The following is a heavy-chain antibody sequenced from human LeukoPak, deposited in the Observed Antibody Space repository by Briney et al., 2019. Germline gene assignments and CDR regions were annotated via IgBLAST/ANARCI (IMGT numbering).Heavy chain of an antibody. CDR1: GFTFSDYY. Sequence: GGSLRLSCAASGFTFSDYYMSWIRQAPGKGLEWVSYISSSGSTIYYADSVKGRFTISRDNAKNSLYLQMNSLRAQDSAVYYCARSARSGWYWFDPWGQGTLVTVSS. CDR2: ISSSGSTI. D-gene: IGHD6-19*01. CDR3: ARSARSGWYWFDP. J-gene: IGHJ5*02. V-gene: IGHV3-11*01.